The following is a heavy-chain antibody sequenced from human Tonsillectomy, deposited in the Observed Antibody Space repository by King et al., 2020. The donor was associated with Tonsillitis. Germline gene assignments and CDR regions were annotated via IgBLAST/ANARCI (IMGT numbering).Heavy chain of an antibody. D-gene: IGHD2-15*01. CDR3: ASTYCSGGSCPMDV. J-gene: IGHJ6*02. V-gene: IGHV4-30-4*07. CDR2: IYYSGST. Sequence: QLQESGPGLVKPSQTLSLTCAVSGGSISSGGYSWSWIRQPPGKGLEWIGYIYYSGSTYYNPSLKSRVTISVDTSKNQFSLKLSSVTAADTAVYYCASTYCSGGSCPMDVWGQGTTVTVSS. CDR1: GGSISSGGYS.